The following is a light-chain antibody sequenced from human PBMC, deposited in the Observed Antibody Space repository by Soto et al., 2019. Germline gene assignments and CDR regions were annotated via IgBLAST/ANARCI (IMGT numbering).Light chain of an antibody. Sequence: IHMTQSPSTVSASVGDSVTISCRASQDIVTYLAWYQQKPGRAPKLLIFDASTLQSGVSPRFRGSGSGSEFSLTISNLQPDAAGVYFCQHYSRSAGSCGGGPRVE. CDR2: DAS. CDR3: QHYSRSAGS. CDR1: QDIVTY. J-gene: IGKJ4*02. V-gene: IGKV1-5*01.